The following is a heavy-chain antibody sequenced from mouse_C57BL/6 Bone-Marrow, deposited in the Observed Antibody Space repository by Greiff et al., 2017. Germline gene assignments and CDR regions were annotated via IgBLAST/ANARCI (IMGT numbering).Heavy chain of an antibody. Sequence: EVKLMESGGDLVKPGGSLKLSCAASGFTFSSYGMSWVRQTPEKRLEWVAYISNGGGSTYYPDTVKGRFTISRDNAKNTLYLQMSRLKSEDTAMYYCARYYYGSSWYFDVWGTWTTVTVSS. J-gene: IGHJ1*03. CDR3: ARYYYGSSWYFDV. CDR2: ISNGGGST. D-gene: IGHD1-1*01. V-gene: IGHV5-12*01. CDR1: GFTFSSYG.